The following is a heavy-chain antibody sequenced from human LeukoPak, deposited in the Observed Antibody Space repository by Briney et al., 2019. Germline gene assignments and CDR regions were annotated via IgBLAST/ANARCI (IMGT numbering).Heavy chain of an antibody. J-gene: IGHJ4*02. V-gene: IGHV3-21*01. CDR2: ISSSSSYV. Sequence: GGSLRLSCAASGFIFSDYSMSWVRQAPGRGVEWVSSISSSSSYVYYADSVKGRFTISRDNAKNSLYLQINSLRAEDTAVYYCARVLGSGSYPAGYWGQGTLVTVSS. D-gene: IGHD1-26*01. CDR3: ARVLGSGSYPAGY. CDR1: GFIFSDYS.